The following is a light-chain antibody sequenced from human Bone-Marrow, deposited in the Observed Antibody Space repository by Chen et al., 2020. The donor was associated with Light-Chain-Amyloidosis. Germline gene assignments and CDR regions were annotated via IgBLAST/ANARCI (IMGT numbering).Light chain of an antibody. Sequence: EIVLTQSPGTLSSSPGDSATLSCRASQSISSTTLAWFQQKPGQAPRLLIYGASSRATGIPDRFSGSASGTDFTLTISRLEPEDFAVYVCQQYGSSPLTFGGGTKVDIK. CDR3: QQYGSSPLT. V-gene: IGKV3-20*01. CDR1: QSISSTT. J-gene: IGKJ4*01. CDR2: GAS.